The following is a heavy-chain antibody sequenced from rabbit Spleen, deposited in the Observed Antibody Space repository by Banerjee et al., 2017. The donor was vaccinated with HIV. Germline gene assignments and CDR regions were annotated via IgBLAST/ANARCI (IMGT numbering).Heavy chain of an antibody. D-gene: IGHD1-1*01. V-gene: IGHV1S40*01. CDR3: ARDTSSSFSSYGMDL. J-gene: IGHJ6*01. CDR2: IDAGSSGFT. Sequence: QSLEESGGDQVKPGASLTLTCKASGIDFSISSYMCWVRQAPGKGLEWIACIDAGSSGFTYFATWAKGRFTISKISSTTVTLQMTRLTAADTATYFCARDTSSSFSSYGMDLWGQGTLVTVS. CDR1: GIDFSISSY.